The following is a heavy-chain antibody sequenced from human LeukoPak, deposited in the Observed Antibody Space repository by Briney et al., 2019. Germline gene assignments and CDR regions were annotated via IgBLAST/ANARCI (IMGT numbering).Heavy chain of an antibody. D-gene: IGHD2-2*01. CDR3: ARDQVFQLQYYYYGMDV. Sequence: VASVKVSCKASGGTFSSYAISWVRQAPGQGLEWMGGIIPIFGTANYAQKFQGRVTITADESTSTAYMELSSLRSEDTAVYYCARDQVFQLQYYYYGMDVWGQGTTVTVSS. CDR1: GGTFSSYA. V-gene: IGHV1-69*13. CDR2: IIPIFGTA. J-gene: IGHJ6*02.